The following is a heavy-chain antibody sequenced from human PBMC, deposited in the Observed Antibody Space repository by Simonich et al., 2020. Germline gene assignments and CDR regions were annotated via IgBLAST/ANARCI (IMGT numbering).Heavy chain of an antibody. CDR1: GFTFSSYS. CDR2: ISSSSSYI. D-gene: IGHD6-19*01. V-gene: IGHV3-21*01. J-gene: IGHJ6*02. Sequence: EVQLVESGGGLVKPGGSLRLSCAASGFTFSSYSMNWVRQAPGKGLEWVSSISSSSSYIYYADSVNGRFTISRDNAKNSLYLQMNSRRAEDTAVYYCARWIAVAGTGAYGLDVWGQGTTVTVSS. CDR3: ARWIAVAGTGAYGLDV.